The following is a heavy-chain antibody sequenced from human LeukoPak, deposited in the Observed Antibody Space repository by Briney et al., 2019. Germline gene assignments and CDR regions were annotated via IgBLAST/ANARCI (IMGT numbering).Heavy chain of an antibody. CDR3: ARLGLGWSLDY. CDR1: GFTFTNYG. V-gene: IGHV3-33*01. D-gene: IGHD6-19*01. Sequence: GGSLRLSCAASGFTFTNYGIDWVRQAPDKGLEWVAVIWYDGSEKYYADSVKGRFTISRDQSKNTVYLQMNSLRVEDTAVYYCARLGLGWSLDYWGQGILVTVS. J-gene: IGHJ4*02. CDR2: IWYDGSEK.